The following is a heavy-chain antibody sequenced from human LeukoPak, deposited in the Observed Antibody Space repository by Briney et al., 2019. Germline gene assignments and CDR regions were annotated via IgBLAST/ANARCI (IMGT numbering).Heavy chain of an antibody. CDR2: IKQDGSEK. CDR1: GFTFSSYW. Sequence: GGSLRLSCAASGFTFSSYWMSWVRQAPGKGLEWVANIKQDGSEKYYVDSVKGRFTISRDNAKNSLYLQMNSLRAEDTAVYYCARDLRHLGYYGIDVWGQGTTVTVSS. V-gene: IGHV3-7*01. J-gene: IGHJ6*02. CDR3: ARDLRHLGYYGIDV.